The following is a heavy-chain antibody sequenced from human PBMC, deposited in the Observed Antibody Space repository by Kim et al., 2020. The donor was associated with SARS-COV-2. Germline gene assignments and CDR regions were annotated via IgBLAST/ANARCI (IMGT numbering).Heavy chain of an antibody. CDR2: ISYDGSNK. CDR1: GFTFSSYG. V-gene: IGHV3-30*03. J-gene: IGHJ5*02. Sequence: GGSLRLSCAASGFTFSSYGMHWVRQAPGKGLEWVAVISYDGSNKYYADSVKGRFTISRDNSKNTLYLQMNSLRAEDTAVYYCARNSDHYDHDGNWFDPWG. CDR3: ARNSDHYDHDGNWFDP. D-gene: IGHD3-3*01.